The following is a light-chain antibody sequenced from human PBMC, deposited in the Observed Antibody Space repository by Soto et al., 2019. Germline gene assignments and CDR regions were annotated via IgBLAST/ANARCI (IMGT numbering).Light chain of an antibody. CDR1: QGISSY. CDR3: QQLNNFPRT. V-gene: IGKV1-9*01. J-gene: IGKJ1*01. Sequence: DIQLTQSPSFLSASVGDRVTITCRASQGISSYLAWYQQRPGKAPKLLMYGASTLQSGVPSRFSGSASGTTFTLTINNLQPEDFATYYCQQLNNFPRTFGPGTKVE. CDR2: GAS.